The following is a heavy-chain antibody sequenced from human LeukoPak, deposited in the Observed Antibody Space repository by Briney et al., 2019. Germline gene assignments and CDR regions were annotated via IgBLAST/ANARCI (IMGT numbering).Heavy chain of an antibody. V-gene: IGHV4-61*01. CDR3: ARVDGYSFDY. D-gene: IGHD5-24*01. Sequence: SETLSLTCTVSGGSVSSGSYYWSWIRQPPGKGLEWIGYIYYSGSTNYNLSLKSRVTISVDTSKNQFSLKLSSVTAADTAVYYCARVDGYSFDYWGQGTLVTVSS. CDR2: IYYSGST. J-gene: IGHJ4*02. CDR1: GGSVSSGSYY.